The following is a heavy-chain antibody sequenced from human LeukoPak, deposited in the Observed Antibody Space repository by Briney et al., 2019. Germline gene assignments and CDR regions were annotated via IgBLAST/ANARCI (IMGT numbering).Heavy chain of an antibody. Sequence: SETLSLTCTVSGGSISSSYWGWIRQPPGKGLEWIGYISYSVSTKYNPSLKSRVTLSVDTSKSQFSLKVNSVTAADTAVYYCARRGVEMAPVRPDNWFDPWGQGTLVTVAS. V-gene: IGHV4-59*08. CDR3: ARRGVEMAPVRPDNWFDP. CDR1: GGSISSSY. D-gene: IGHD5-24*01. J-gene: IGHJ5*02. CDR2: ISYSVST.